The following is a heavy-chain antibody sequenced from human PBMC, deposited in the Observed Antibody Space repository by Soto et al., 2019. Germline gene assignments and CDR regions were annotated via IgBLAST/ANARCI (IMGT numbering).Heavy chain of an antibody. V-gene: IGHV6-1*01. CDR3: AREGIALACALMGHYGMYV. CDR1: GDSPSRNSDA. CDR2: TYYRSKWYN. J-gene: IGHJ6*01. Sequence: SQTLSLTCAISGDSPSRNSDARNWITPSPSRGLEWLGRTYYRSKWYNVYAVSVKSRITINPDTSKDQFSLQLNPVTPEDTTVYYCAREGIALACALMGHYGMYVWGQGTTVTVSS. D-gene: IGHD6-19*01.